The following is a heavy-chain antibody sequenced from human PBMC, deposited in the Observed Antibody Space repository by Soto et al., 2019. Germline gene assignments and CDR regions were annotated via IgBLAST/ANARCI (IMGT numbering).Heavy chain of an antibody. CDR1: GGTFSSYA. CDR2: IIPIFGTA. V-gene: IGHV1-69*13. Sequence: SVKGSCTASGGTFSSYAISWVRQAPGQGLEWMGGIIPIFGTANYAQKFQGRVTITADESTSTAYMELSSLRSEDTAVYYCARVLPFGVVPKIPYGMDVCGQGTTVTVS. J-gene: IGHJ6*02. D-gene: IGHD3-3*01. CDR3: ARVLPFGVVPKIPYGMDV.